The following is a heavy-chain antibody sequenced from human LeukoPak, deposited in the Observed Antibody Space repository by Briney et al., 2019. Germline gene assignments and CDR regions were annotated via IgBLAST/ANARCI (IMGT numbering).Heavy chain of an antibody. CDR3: ARSSGWYYYYGVDV. D-gene: IGHD6-19*01. V-gene: IGHV6-1*01. CDR1: GDSVSSNSAA. Sequence: SQTLSLTSAISGDSVSSNSAAWNWIRQSPSRGLEWLGSTYYRSKWYNDYAVSVKSRITINPDTSKNQFSLQLNSVTPEDTAVYYCARSSGWYYYYGVDVWGQGTTVTVSS. CDR2: TYYRSKWYN. J-gene: IGHJ6*02.